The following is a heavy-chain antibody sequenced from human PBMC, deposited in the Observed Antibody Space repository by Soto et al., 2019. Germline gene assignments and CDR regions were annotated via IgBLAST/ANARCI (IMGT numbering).Heavy chain of an antibody. CDR3: ARDDSGFSGSHYIDYFNY. J-gene: IGHJ4*02. CDR2: ISYDGSNK. V-gene: IGHV3-30*03. D-gene: IGHD1-26*01. Sequence: PGGSLRLSCAVSGFTFSSYGMHWVRQAPGKGLEWVAVISYDGSNKYYADSVKGRFTISRDNSKNTLYLQMNSLRAEDTAVYYCARDDSGFSGSHYIDYFNYWGQGALVTVSS. CDR1: GFTFSSYG.